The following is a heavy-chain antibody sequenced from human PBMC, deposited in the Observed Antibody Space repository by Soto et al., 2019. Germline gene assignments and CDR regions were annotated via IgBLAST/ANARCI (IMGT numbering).Heavy chain of an antibody. CDR2: IYYSGST. J-gene: IGHJ5*02. D-gene: IGHD3-3*01. CDR3: ARGFMVYSGFWSGYANGYDP. V-gene: IGHV4-31*03. CDR1: GGSISSGGYY. Sequence: SLTCTVSGGSISSGGYYWGWIRQHPGKGLEWSGYIYYSGSTYYNPSLKSRVTISVDTSKNQFSLKLSSVTAADRSVYYCARGFMVYSGFWSGYANGYDPWGEGTLVTVAS.